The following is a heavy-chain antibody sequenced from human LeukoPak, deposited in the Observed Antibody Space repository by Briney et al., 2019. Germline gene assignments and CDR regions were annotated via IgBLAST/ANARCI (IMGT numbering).Heavy chain of an antibody. V-gene: IGHV1-69*04. D-gene: IGHD2-2*02. CDR1: GGTFSSYT. J-gene: IGHJ6*03. Sequence: ASVKVSCKASGGTFSSYTISWVRQAPGQGLEWMGRIIPILGIANYAQKFQGRVTITADKSTSTAYMELSSLRSEDTAVYYCARDLRCSSTSCYNYYCYMDVWGKGTTVTVSS. CDR3: ARDLRCSSTSCYNYYCYMDV. CDR2: IIPILGIA.